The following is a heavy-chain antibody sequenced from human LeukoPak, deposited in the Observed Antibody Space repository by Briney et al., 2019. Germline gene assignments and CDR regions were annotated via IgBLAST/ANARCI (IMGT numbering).Heavy chain of an antibody. D-gene: IGHD1-7*01. CDR2: ISSDGNTM. CDR1: GLTFSTSN. V-gene: IGHV3-48*01. J-gene: IGHJ4*02. Sequence: PGGSLRLSCAASGLTFSTSNINWVRQAPGKGLEWVSYISSDGNTMYYANSVKGRFTISRDNAKNSLYLQMSSLRADDTAVYYCATLAAELLFAGSDYWGQGTLVTVSS. CDR3: ATLAAELLFAGSDY.